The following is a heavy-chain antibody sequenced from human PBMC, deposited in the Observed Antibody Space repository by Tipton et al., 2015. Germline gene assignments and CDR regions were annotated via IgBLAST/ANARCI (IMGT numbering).Heavy chain of an antibody. CDR1: SDSISKYY. D-gene: IGHD4-11*01. CDR3: ARGRSTLYSDSAGADY. CDR2: ISYTDGA. J-gene: IGHJ4*02. Sequence: TLSLTCSVSSDSISKYYWSWIRQPPGKELEWIGYISYTDGAHYNPALKSRVFISIDTSKNQFSLELSSVTAADTAVYYCARGRSTLYSDSAGADYWGPGTLVTVSS. V-gene: IGHV4-59*01.